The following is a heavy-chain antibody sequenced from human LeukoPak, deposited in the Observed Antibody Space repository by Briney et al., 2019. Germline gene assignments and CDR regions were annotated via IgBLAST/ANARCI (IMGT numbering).Heavy chain of an antibody. Sequence: PGGSLRLSCAASGFTFSSYEMNWVRQAPGKGLEWVSYISSSGSTIYYADSVKGRFTISRDNAKNSLYLQMNSLRVEDTAIYYCASGGYRVDRWGQGTLVTVSS. J-gene: IGHJ5*02. CDR1: GFTFSSYE. V-gene: IGHV3-48*03. CDR3: ASGGYRVDR. CDR2: ISSSGSTI. D-gene: IGHD1-26*01.